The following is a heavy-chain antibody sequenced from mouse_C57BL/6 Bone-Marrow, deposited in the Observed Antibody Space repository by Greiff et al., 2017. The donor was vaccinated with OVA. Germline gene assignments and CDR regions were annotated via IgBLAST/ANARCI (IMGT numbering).Heavy chain of an antibody. Sequence: QVQLQQSGAELARPGASVKPSCKASGYTFTSYGISWVKQRTGQGLEWIGEIYPRSGNPYYNEKFKGKATLTADKSSSTAYMELRSLTSEDSAVYFCAREGGYYFYAMDYWGQGTSVTVSS. CDR1: GYTFTSYG. CDR2: IYPRSGNP. D-gene: IGHD2-3*01. V-gene: IGHV1-81*01. CDR3: AREGGYYFYAMDY. J-gene: IGHJ4*01.